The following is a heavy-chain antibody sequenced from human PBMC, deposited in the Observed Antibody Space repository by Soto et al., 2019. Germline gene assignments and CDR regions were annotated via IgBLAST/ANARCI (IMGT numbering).Heavy chain of an antibody. CDR3: ARGGYDSSGYYALFDY. D-gene: IGHD3-22*01. CDR2: ISSSSSYI. V-gene: IGHV3-21*01. Sequence: EVQLVESGGGLVKPGGSLRLSCAASGFTFRSYSMNWVRQAPGKGLEWVSSISSSSSYIYYADSVKGRFTISRDNAKNSLYLQMNSLRAEDTAVYYCARGGYDSSGYYALFDYWGQGTLVTVSS. J-gene: IGHJ4*02. CDR1: GFTFRSYS.